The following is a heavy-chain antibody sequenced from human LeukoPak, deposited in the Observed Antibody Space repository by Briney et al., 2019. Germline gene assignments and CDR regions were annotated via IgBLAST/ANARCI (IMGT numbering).Heavy chain of an antibody. CDR1: GFTFSSYG. Sequence: PGGSLRLSCAASGFTFSSYGMHWVRQAPGKGLEWVAVISYDGSNKYYADSVKGRFTISRDNSKNTLYLQMNSLRAEDTAVYYCAKDGDRYCSSTSCYAFDYWGQGTLVTVSS. CDR2: ISYDGSNK. V-gene: IGHV3-30*18. J-gene: IGHJ4*02. CDR3: AKDGDRYCSSTSCYAFDY. D-gene: IGHD2-2*01.